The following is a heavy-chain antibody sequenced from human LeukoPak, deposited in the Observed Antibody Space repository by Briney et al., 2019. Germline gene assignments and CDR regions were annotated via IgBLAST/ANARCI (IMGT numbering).Heavy chain of an antibody. V-gene: IGHV1-8*02. D-gene: IGHD3-22*01. J-gene: IGHJ4*02. CDR3: AREAYYDSSGYYSH. Sequence: GASVKVSSTASGYSFTIYGISWVRQAPGQGLEWMGWMNLNSGNTGYAQKFQGRVTMTRNTSITTAYMELSSLRSEDTAVYYCAREAYYDSSGYYSHWGQGTLVTVSS. CDR2: MNLNSGNT. CDR1: GYSFTIYG.